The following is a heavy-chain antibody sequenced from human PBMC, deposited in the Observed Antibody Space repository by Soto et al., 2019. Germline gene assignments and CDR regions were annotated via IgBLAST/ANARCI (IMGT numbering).Heavy chain of an antibody. CDR3: ASSINLVVVTAIHRYGMDV. CDR2: IIPIFGTA. D-gene: IGHD2-21*02. J-gene: IGHJ6*02. CDR1: GGTFSSYA. Sequence: ASVKVSCKASGGTFSSYAISWVRQAPGQGLEWMGGIIPIFGTANYAQKFQGRVTITADESTSTAYMELSSLRSEDTAVYYCASSINLVVVTAIHRYGMDVWGQGTTVTVSS. V-gene: IGHV1-69*13.